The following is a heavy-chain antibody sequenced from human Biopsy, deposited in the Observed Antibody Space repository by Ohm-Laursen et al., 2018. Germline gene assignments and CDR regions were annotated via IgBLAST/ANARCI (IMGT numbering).Heavy chain of an antibody. CDR2: IYYSGST. CDR1: GGSISSDY. Sequence: SDTLSLTCTVSGGSISSDYWSWIRQTLGKGLEWIGYIYYSGSTNYNPSLKSRVTISVDTSKNQFSLRLSSVTAADTAVYYCARATNSTGWPYYYFYGMDVWGQGTTVTVSS. D-gene: IGHD2/OR15-2a*01. CDR3: ARATNSTGWPYYYFYGMDV. J-gene: IGHJ6*02. V-gene: IGHV4-59*07.